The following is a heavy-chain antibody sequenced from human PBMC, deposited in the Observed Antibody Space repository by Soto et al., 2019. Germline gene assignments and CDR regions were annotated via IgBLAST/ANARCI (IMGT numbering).Heavy chain of an antibody. J-gene: IGHJ5*02. V-gene: IGHV3-23*01. D-gene: IGHD2-8*01. CDR3: AKDPQVDFGGRNGVPEWFDP. Sequence: GGSLRLSCAASGFTFSSYAMSWVRQAPGKGLEWVSAISGSGGSTYYADSVKGRFTISRDNSKNTRYLQMNSLRAEDTAVYYCAKDPQVDFGGRNGVPEWFDPWGQGTLVTVSS. CDR1: GFTFSSYA. CDR2: ISGSGGST.